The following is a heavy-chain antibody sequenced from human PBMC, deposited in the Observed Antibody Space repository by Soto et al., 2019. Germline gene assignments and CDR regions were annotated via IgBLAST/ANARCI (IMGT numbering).Heavy chain of an antibody. D-gene: IGHD3-22*01. CDR2: IIPIFRTA. CDR1: GGTFRSYA. CDR3: ARVGYYYDRSGYPLVYGMVV. J-gene: IGHJ6*02. Sequence: VASVKVSCKASGGTFRSYANSWVRPAPGRGREWMVGIIPIFRTANYAQKFQGRVTITADESKSTADMELSSLRSEDTAVYYCARVGYYYDRSGYPLVYGMVVWGQGATVTVCS. V-gene: IGHV1-69*13.